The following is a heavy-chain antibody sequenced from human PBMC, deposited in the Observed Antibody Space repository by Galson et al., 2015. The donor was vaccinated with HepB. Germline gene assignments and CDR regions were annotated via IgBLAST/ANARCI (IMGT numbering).Heavy chain of an antibody. D-gene: IGHD7-27*01. Sequence: LSLTCTVSGGSISSGSYYWSWLRQPAGKGLEWIGRIYTSGSTNYNPSLKSRVTMSVDTSKNQFSLKLSSVTAADTAVYYCARGYRDSNWGPEGHFDYWGQGTLATVSS. CDR2: IYTSGST. CDR3: ARGYRDSNWGPEGHFDY. CDR1: GGSISSGSYY. J-gene: IGHJ4*02. V-gene: IGHV4-61*02.